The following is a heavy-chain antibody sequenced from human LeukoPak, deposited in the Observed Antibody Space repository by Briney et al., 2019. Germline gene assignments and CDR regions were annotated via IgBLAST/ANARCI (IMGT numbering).Heavy chain of an antibody. Sequence: ASVNVSCKASGYTFTNYGIRWVRQAPVQGLEGVGWISAYNENTNYAQKFQGRVTITTDTSTSTVYLELRIFESCDTAGDYRWSPRYWGQGNLVTVSS. CDR3: WSPRY. J-gene: IGHJ4*02. CDR1: GYTFTNYG. CDR2: ISAYNENT. V-gene: IGHV1-18*01.